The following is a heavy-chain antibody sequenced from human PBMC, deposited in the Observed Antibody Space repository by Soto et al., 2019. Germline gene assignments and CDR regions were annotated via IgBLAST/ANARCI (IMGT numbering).Heavy chain of an antibody. CDR2: IYPGDSDT. V-gene: IGHV5-51*01. D-gene: IGHD2-2*01. CDR3: ARHVREGRVVVPAASRIASYYYYGMDV. CDR1: GYSFTSYW. Sequence: GESLKISCKGSGYSFTSYWIGWVRQMPGKGLEWMGIIYPGDSDTRYSPSFQGQVTISADKSTSTAYLQWSSLKASDTDMYYCARHVREGRVVVPAASRIASYYYYGMDVWGQGTTVTVSS. J-gene: IGHJ6*02.